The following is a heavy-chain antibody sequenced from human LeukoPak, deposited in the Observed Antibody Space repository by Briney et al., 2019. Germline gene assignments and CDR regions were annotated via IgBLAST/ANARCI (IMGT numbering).Heavy chain of an antibody. J-gene: IGHJ4*02. D-gene: IGHD6-13*01. Sequence: SGGSLRLSCAASGFIFNNYVMHWVRQAPGKGLEWVAVISYDGNTKNDADSVKGRFTISRDNSKNTLYLQMNSLRAEDTAVYYCAREAAGTLDYWGQGTLVTVSS. CDR3: AREAAGTLDY. CDR1: GFIFNNYV. V-gene: IGHV3-30*14. CDR2: ISYDGNTK.